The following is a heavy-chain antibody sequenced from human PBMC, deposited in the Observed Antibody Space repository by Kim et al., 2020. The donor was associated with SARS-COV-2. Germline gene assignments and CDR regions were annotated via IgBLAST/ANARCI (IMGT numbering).Heavy chain of an antibody. CDR3: ARHYGSGGRGPNGMDA. CDR2: IYYSGST. D-gene: IGHD3-10*01. Sequence: SETLSLTCTVSGGSISSYYWSWIRQPPGKGLEWIGDIYYSGSTHYNPSLKRRVTISADTSKNQFSLKLSSVTAADTAVYYCARHYGSGGRGPNGMDAWGQGTTVTVSS. J-gene: IGHJ6*02. V-gene: IGHV4-59*13. CDR1: GGSISSYY.